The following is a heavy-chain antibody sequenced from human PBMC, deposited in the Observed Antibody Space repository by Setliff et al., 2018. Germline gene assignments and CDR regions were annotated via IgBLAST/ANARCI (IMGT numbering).Heavy chain of an antibody. CDR2: SNHSGGT. CDR3: ATRTFAVIPHSGLGLDYFYGMDV. Sequence: SETLSLTCAVYGASFSGTYCSWIRQPPGKGLEWIGESNHSGGTSYNPSLKSRLTMSVDTSKRQVSLNLNSVTAADTGVYYCATRTFAVIPHSGLGLDYFYGMDVWGRGTTVTVSS. J-gene: IGHJ6*02. V-gene: IGHV4-34*01. CDR1: GASFSGTY. D-gene: IGHD2-21*01.